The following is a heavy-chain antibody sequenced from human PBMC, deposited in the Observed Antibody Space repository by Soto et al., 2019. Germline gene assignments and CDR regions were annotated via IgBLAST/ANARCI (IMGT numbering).Heavy chain of an antibody. CDR1: GFTFRSYV. D-gene: IGHD3-16*01. Sequence: ESGGGVVQPGTSLRVSCVGSGFTFRSYVMHWVRQAPGKGLEWVALTSYDGSDKYYDDSVRGRFTISRDNCRNTVDLQMDSLRLEDTALYYCARWGTTGGLDVGGQGTLVSVSS. CDR3: ARWGTTGGLDV. J-gene: IGHJ1*01. CDR2: TSYDGSDK. V-gene: IGHV3-30*19.